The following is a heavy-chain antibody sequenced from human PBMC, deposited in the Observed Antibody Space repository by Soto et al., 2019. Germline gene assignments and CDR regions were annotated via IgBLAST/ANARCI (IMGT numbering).Heavy chain of an antibody. J-gene: IGHJ4*02. D-gene: IGHD6-19*01. Sequence: SETLSLTCTVSGGSISSYYWSWIRQPPGKGLEWIGYIYYSGSTNYNPSLKSRVTISVDTSKNQFSLKLSSVTAADTAVYYCERDASAVAGTSNFDYWGQGTLVTVSS. CDR3: ERDASAVAGTSNFDY. CDR2: IYYSGST. CDR1: GGSISSYY. V-gene: IGHV4-59*01.